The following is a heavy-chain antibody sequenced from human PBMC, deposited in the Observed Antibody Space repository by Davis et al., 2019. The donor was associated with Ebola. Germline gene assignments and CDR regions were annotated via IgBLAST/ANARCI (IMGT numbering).Heavy chain of an antibody. V-gene: IGHV4-34*01. CDR3: ARERIEIFGVVITHSGFDY. J-gene: IGHJ4*02. CDR2: INHGGRT. CDR1: TGSFSAYY. Sequence: GSLRLSCAVYTGSFSAYYWSWIRQPPGKGLEWIGEINHGGRTNYNPSLKSRVTISVDTSKNQFSLKLSSVTAADTAVYYCARERIEIFGVVITHSGFDYWGQGTLVTVSS. D-gene: IGHD3-3*01.